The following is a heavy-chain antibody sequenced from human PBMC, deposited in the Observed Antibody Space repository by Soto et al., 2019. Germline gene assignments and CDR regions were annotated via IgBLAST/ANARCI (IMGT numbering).Heavy chain of an antibody. CDR1: GDSISSYY. CDR3: VRRSMAVVSKY. CDR2: LYYGRSA. V-gene: IGHV4-59*01. Sequence: QVQLQESGPGLVKPSETLSLTCAVSGDSISSYYCMWIRQPPGKGMESIGYLYYGRSANYNPSLKSRVTLSVDRTTDQCSLPMSSRTTADTAEYYCVRRSMAVVSKYWGQGTLVTVS. D-gene: IGHD3-22*01. J-gene: IGHJ4*02.